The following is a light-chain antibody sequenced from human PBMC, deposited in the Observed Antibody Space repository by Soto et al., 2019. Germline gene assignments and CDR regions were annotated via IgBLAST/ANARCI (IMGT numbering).Light chain of an antibody. CDR2: DVS. CDR1: SSDVGDYNY. V-gene: IGLV2-14*03. J-gene: IGLJ1*01. Sequence: QSALTQPASVSGSPGQSITISCTGTSSDVGDYNYVSWYQQHPGKAPKLMIYDVSNRPSGVSNRFSGSKSGNTASLTISGLQAEDESDYYCSSFTRISTLVFGTGTKVTVL. CDR3: SSFTRISTLV.